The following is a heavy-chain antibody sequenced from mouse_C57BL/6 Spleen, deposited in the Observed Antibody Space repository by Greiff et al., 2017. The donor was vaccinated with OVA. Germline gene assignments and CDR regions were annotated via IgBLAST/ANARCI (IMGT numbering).Heavy chain of an antibody. V-gene: IGHV2-2*01. CDR3: ARGDDYDGAWFAY. J-gene: IGHJ3*01. CDR1: GFSLTSYG. Sequence: QVQLQQSGPGLVQPSQSLSITCTVSGFSLTSYGVHWVRQSPGKGLEWLGVIWSGGSTDYNAAFISRLSISKDNSKSQVFFKMISLQADDTAIYYCARGDDYDGAWFAYWGQGTLVTVSA. D-gene: IGHD2-4*01. CDR2: IWSGGST.